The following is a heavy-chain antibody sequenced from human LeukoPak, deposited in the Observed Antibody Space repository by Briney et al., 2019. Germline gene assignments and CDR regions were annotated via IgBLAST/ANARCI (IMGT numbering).Heavy chain of an antibody. CDR1: GFTFRSYS. CDR3: AKTMGAIDHDY. Sequence: GGSLRLSCAASGFTFRSYSMTWVRQAPGKGPEWVSTVTNSGSNTYYADSVKGRFANSRDNSKNTLYLQMSSLRADDTAVYYCAKTMGAIDHDYWGQGTLVIVSS. J-gene: IGHJ4*02. D-gene: IGHD1-26*01. V-gene: IGHV3-23*01. CDR2: VTNSGSNT.